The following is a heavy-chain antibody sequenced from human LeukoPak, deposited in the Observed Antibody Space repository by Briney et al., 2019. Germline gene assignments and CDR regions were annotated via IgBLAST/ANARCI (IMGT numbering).Heavy chain of an antibody. V-gene: IGHV4-39*07. CDR2: IYYTGST. CDR1: GGSISSSSYY. J-gene: IGHJ5*02. Sequence: SETLSLTCTVSGGSISSSSYYWGWIRQPPGKGLEWIGSIYYTGSTYYNPSLKSRVTISVDTSKNQFSLKLSSVTAADTAVYYCAGMYYDILTGYYNWFDPWGQGTLVTVSS. D-gene: IGHD3-9*01. CDR3: AGMYYDILTGYYNWFDP.